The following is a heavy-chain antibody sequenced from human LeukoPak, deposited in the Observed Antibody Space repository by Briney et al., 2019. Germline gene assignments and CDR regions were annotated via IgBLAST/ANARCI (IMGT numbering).Heavy chain of an antibody. V-gene: IGHV4-34*01. CDR3: ARAGSDHSSGWQEFDY. CDR2: SNHSGST. D-gene: IGHD6-19*01. CDR1: GGSFSGYY. Sequence: PSETLSLTCAVYGGSFSGYYWSWIRQAPGKGLEWIGESNHSGSTNYNPSLKSRVTISVDTSKNQFSLKLSSVTAADTAVYYCARAGSDHSSGWQEFDYWGQGTLVTVSS. J-gene: IGHJ4*02.